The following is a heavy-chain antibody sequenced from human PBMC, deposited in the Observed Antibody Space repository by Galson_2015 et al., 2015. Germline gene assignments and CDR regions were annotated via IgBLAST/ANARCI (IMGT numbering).Heavy chain of an antibody. CDR2: ISAYNGNT. CDR1: GYTFTSYG. D-gene: IGHD3-16*02. V-gene: IGHV1-18*01. Sequence: SVKVSCKASGYTFTSYGISWVRQAPGQGLEWMGWISAYNGNTNYAQKLQGRVTMTTDTSTSTAYMELRSLRSDDTAVYYCAAMYYDYIWGSYHRDAFDIWGQGTMVTVSS. CDR3: AAMYYDYIWGSYHRDAFDI. J-gene: IGHJ3*02.